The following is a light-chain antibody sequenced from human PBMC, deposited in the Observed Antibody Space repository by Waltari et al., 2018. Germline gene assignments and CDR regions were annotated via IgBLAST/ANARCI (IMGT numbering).Light chain of an antibody. CDR2: DVT. CDR1: SSDIGGYDY. J-gene: IGLJ2*01. Sequence: QSALTQPPSASGSPGQSVTISCTGTSSDIGGYDYVSCYQQHPGNAPKLIIYDVTKRPSGGPTRFSGSKSGHTASLTVSGLQADDEADYYCSSYSGSNSLLFGGGTKLTV. CDR3: SSYSGSNSLL. V-gene: IGLV2-8*01.